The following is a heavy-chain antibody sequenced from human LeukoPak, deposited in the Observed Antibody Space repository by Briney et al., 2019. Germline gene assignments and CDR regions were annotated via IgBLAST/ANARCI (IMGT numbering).Heavy chain of an antibody. Sequence: SVKVSCKVPGGSFTFTSHAISWVRQAPGQGLEWMGGLIPIYGSANYAQKFQGRVTITSDESTRTVYMELSSLRPEDSAVYYCAGFFYDNSGDAFDLWGQGTVVTVSS. D-gene: IGHD3-22*01. J-gene: IGHJ3*01. V-gene: IGHV1-69*13. CDR3: AGFFYDNSGDAFDL. CDR1: GGSFTFTSHA. CDR2: LIPIYGSA.